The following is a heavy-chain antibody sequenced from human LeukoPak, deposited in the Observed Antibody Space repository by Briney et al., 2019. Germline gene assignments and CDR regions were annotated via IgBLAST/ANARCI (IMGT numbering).Heavy chain of an antibody. J-gene: IGHJ4*02. Sequence: QPGGSLRLSCVGYGFTFSSYSMNWVRQAPGKGLEWISYISSSSSTIYYADSVKGRFTISRDNAKNSLYLQMNSLRAEDTAVYYCARDGTQDYYDSSGYYSHNFDHWGQGVMVTVSS. D-gene: IGHD3-22*01. CDR1: GFTFSSYS. V-gene: IGHV3-48*04. CDR3: ARDGTQDYYDSSGYYSHNFDH. CDR2: ISSSSSTI.